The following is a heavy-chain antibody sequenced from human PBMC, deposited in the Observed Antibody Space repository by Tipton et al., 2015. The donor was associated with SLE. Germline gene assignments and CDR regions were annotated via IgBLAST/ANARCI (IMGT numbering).Heavy chain of an antibody. CDR1: GFTFSSYW. Sequence: GSLRLSCAASGFTFSSYWMSWIRQPPGKGLEWIGYIYYSGSTNYNPSLKSRVTISVDTSKNQFSLKVSSVTAADTAVYYCARQQRVGYFDVWGRGTLVTVSS. J-gene: IGHJ2*01. D-gene: IGHD1-1*01. CDR2: IYYSGST. V-gene: IGHV4-59*01. CDR3: ARQQRVGYFDV.